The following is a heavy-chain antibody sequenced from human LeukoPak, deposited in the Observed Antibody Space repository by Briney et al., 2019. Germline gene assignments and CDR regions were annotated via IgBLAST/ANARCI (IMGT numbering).Heavy chain of an antibody. Sequence: GGSLRLSCAGSGFTFSSYEMNWVRQAPGKGLEWVSYISSSGSTRYYADSVKGRFTISRDNAKNSLYLQMNSLRAEDTAVYYCARVKWPYGFDPWGQGTLVTVSS. CDR2: ISSSGSTR. V-gene: IGHV3-48*03. D-gene: IGHD5-12*01. CDR1: GFTFSSYE. CDR3: ARVKWPYGFDP. J-gene: IGHJ5*02.